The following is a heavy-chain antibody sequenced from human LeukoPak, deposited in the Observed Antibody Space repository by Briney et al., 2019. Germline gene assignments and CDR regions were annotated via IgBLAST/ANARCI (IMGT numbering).Heavy chain of an antibody. CDR2: ISYDGSNK. CDR1: GFTFSSYG. Sequence: GRSLRLSCAASGFTFSSYGMHWVRQAPGKGLEWVAVISYDGSNKYYADSVKGRFTISRDNSKNTLYLQMNSLRAEDTAVYYCAKEKIPIDWRAAAGGIDYWGQGTLVTVSS. V-gene: IGHV3-30*18. J-gene: IGHJ4*02. D-gene: IGHD6-13*01. CDR3: AKEKIPIDWRAAAGGIDY.